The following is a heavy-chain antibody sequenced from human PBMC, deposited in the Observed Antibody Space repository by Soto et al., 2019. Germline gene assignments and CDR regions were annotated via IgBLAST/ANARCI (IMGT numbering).Heavy chain of an antibody. D-gene: IGHD3-10*01. Sequence: PSETLSLTWAVYGGSFSCYYWSWIRQPPGKGLEWIGEIIHSGSTKYNPSLRSRVTISVDTSKNQFSLRLSSVTAADTAVFYCARGFGTLVRGIIREYSGMDVWGQGTTVTVSS. CDR1: GGSFSCYY. J-gene: IGHJ6*02. CDR2: IIHSGST. V-gene: IGHV4-34*01. CDR3: ARGFGTLVRGIIREYSGMDV.